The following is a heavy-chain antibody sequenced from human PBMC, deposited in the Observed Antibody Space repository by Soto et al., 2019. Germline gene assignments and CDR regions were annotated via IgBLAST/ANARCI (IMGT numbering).Heavy chain of an antibody. CDR2: ISGSGGST. CDR3: AKVNPGYSSSWSYFDY. Sequence: GGSLRLSCAASGFTFSSYAMSCVRQAPGKGLEWVSSISGSGGSTYCADSVKGRFTISRDNSKNTLYLQMNSLRAEDTAVYYCAKVNPGYSSSWSYFDYWGQGTLVTVSS. J-gene: IGHJ4*02. D-gene: IGHD6-13*01. CDR1: GFTFSSYA. V-gene: IGHV3-23*01.